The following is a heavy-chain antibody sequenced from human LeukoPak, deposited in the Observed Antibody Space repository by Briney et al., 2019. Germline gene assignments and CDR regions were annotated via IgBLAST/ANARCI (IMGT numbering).Heavy chain of an antibody. CDR1: GYTLTSYY. CDR3: ARYGFSSSWQGGWHAFDI. Sequence: VASVKVSCKASGYTLTSYYMHWVRQAPGQGLEWMGTINPTVGDTIYAQKFQGRVTMTRDMSTSTVYMELSSLRSDDTAVYHCARYGFSSSWQGGWHAFDIWGQGTMVTVSS. D-gene: IGHD6-13*01. V-gene: IGHV1-46*01. J-gene: IGHJ3*02. CDR2: INPTVGDT.